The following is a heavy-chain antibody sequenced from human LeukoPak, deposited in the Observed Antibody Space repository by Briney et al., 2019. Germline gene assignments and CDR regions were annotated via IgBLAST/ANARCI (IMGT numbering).Heavy chain of an antibody. D-gene: IGHD7-27*01. CDR2: INTNTGNP. V-gene: IGHV7-4-1*02. CDR3: ARVKTGVQNWDFDY. Sequence: GASVKVSCKASGYTLTSYAMNWVRQATGQGLEWMGWINTNTGNPTYAQGFTGRFVFSLDTSVSTAYLQISSLKAEDTAVYYCARVKTGVQNWDFDYWGQGTLVTVSS. CDR1: GYTLTSYA. J-gene: IGHJ4*02.